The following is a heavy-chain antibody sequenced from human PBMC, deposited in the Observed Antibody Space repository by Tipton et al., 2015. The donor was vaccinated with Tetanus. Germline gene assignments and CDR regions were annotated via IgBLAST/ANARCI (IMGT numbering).Heavy chain of an antibody. CDR2: IYFSGHT. J-gene: IGHJ6*02. CDR3: ARHGGWCNFFTGVDV. CDR1: GGPLRSYY. V-gene: IGHV4-59*01. D-gene: IGHD6-19*01. Sequence: LRLSCTVSGGPLRSYYWSWIRQSPGKGLEWIGYIYFSGHTKYNPSLKSRVTFSLDTSQNQISLQLTSVTAADTAVYYCARHGGWCNFFTGVDVWGLGATVTVSS.